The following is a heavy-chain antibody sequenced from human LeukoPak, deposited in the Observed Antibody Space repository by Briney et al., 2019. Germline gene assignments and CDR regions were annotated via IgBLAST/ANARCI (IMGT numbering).Heavy chain of an antibody. Sequence: GGSLRLSCVASGFPFSSYAMSWVRQAPGKGLEWASGISGGGGSTYYADSVKGRFSISRDNSKNTLYLQMNSLRVEDTAIYYCAKAAGYSSGWYFFWGQGTLVTVSS. V-gene: IGHV3-23*01. CDR2: ISGGGGST. CDR1: GFPFSSYA. CDR3: AKAAGYSSGWYFF. J-gene: IGHJ4*02. D-gene: IGHD6-19*01.